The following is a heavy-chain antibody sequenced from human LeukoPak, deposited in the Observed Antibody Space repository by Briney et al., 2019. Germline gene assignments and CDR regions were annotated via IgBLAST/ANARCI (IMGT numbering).Heavy chain of an antibody. Sequence: PGGSLRLSCAASGFTFSSYSMNWVRQAPGKGLEWVSYIRSSSSTIYYADSVKGRFTISRDNAKNSLYLQMNSLRAEDTAVYYCDFRSLGYWGQGTLVTVSS. V-gene: IGHV3-48*01. CDR1: GFTFSSYS. J-gene: IGHJ4*02. CDR2: IRSSSSTI. CDR3: DFRSLGY. D-gene: IGHD2/OR15-2a*01.